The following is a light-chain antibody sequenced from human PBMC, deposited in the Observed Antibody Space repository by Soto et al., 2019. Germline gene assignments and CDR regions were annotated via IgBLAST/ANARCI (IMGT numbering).Light chain of an antibody. CDR1: ERLSSVY. CDR2: GAS. Sequence: VVMTQSPPTLSVSPGEIATLSCSSSERLSSVYLAWYQQRPGQPPRLLIYGASNRATGIPDRFSGSGSGTDFTLIINRLEPEDVAIYYCQQYGGSPRITFGQGTRLEIK. J-gene: IGKJ5*01. V-gene: IGKV3-20*01. CDR3: QQYGGSPRIT.